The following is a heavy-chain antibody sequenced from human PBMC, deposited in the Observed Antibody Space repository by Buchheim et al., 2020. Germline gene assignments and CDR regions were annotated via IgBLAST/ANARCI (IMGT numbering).Heavy chain of an antibody. CDR3: ARNLVGATTVGGFDY. J-gene: IGHJ4*02. CDR2: IAWDDDK. Sequence: QVTLRESGPALVKPTQTLTLTCTFSGFSLSTSGMCVSWIRQPPGKALEWLALIAWDDDKYYSTSLKTRLTISKDSPKNQGLLTMTNMDPVDTATYYCARNLVGATTVGGFDYWGQGTL. CDR1: GFSLSTSGMC. D-gene: IGHD1-26*01. V-gene: IGHV2-70*01.